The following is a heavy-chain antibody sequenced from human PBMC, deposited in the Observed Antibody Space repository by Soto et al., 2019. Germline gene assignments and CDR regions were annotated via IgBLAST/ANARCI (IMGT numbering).Heavy chain of an antibody. V-gene: IGHV3-23*01. Sequence: EVQLLESGGGLVQPGGSLTLSCAASGFTFSSYAMGWVRQAPGTGLEWVSVIDGSGSDISLADSVKGRFTISRDNSKSTLFLHMSRLRAEDTRKYNSAKEVVAAAYVETAPLDPGGQETLVTVSS. CDR3: AKEVVAAAYVETAPLDP. CDR2: IDGSGSDI. J-gene: IGHJ5*02. D-gene: IGHD2-2*01. CDR1: GFTFSSYA.